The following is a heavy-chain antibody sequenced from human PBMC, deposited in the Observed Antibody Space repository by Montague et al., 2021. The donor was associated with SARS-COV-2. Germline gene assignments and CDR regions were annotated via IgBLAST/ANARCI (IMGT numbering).Heavy chain of an antibody. V-gene: IGHV4-59*01. CDR2: IFYTGSK. D-gene: IGHD2-15*01. CDR3: ARAQNICFIANCVNCFDL. CDR1: GGSTSNYY. J-gene: IGHJ5*02. Sequence: SETLSLTCSVSGGSTSNYYWTWIRQSPGKGLQRIGYIFYTGSKKFNPYLKTRVSMSLDASKNHFSLRLSAVTAADTARYYCARAQNICFIANCVNCFDLWGLGALVTVSS.